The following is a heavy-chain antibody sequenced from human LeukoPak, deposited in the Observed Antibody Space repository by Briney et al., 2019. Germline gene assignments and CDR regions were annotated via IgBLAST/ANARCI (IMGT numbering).Heavy chain of an antibody. CDR2: INSDRSTT. V-gene: IGHV3-74*03. J-gene: IGHJ4*02. D-gene: IGHD6-19*01. CDR1: GFTFTSYW. Sequence: GGSLTLSCAASGFTFTSYWMHWVRQAPAQGLVWVSLINSDRSTTQYADSVKGRFNMSRDNAKNTLYLEMNSLRGEDTAVYYCATGGSSGWYHFEYWGQGTLVTVSS. CDR3: ATGGSSGWYHFEY.